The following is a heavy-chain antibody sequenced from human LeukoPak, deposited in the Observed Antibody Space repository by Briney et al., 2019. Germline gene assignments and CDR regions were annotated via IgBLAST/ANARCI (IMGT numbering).Heavy chain of an antibody. Sequence: SETLSLTCTVSGGSISSYYWGWIRQPPGKGLEWIGYIYYSGSTNYNPSLKSRVTISVDTSKNQFSLKLSSVTAADTAVYYCAKARNYHYYYMDVWGKGTTVTVSS. CDR1: GGSISSYY. V-gene: IGHV4-59*01. CDR3: AKARNYHYYYMDV. J-gene: IGHJ6*03. CDR2: IYYSGST. D-gene: IGHD6-6*01.